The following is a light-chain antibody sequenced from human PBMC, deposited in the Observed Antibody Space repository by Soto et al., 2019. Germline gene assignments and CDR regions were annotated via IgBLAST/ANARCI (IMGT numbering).Light chain of an antibody. CDR1: QDISKH. J-gene: IGKJ5*01. CDR2: DAS. Sequence: DIQMTQSPSSLSASVGDRVTITCQASQDISKHLNCYQQKPGKAPNLLIYDASNLETGVPSRFSGSGSGTDFTFTIPSRQPEDAATYYCQQYKHLITFGQGTRLEIK. CDR3: QQYKHLIT. V-gene: IGKV1-33*01.